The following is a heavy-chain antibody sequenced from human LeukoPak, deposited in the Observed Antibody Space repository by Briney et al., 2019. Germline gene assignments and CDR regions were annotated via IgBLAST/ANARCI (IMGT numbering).Heavy chain of an antibody. D-gene: IGHD3-10*01. J-gene: IGHJ4*02. CDR1: GYTFTGYY. CDR3: ARHLRPRRITMVRGQGYFDY. CDR2: INPNSGGT. Sequence: VKVSCKASGYTFTGYYMHWVRQAPGQGLEWMGWINPNSGGTNYAQKFQGRVTMTRDTSISTAYMELSRLRSDDTAVYYCARHLRPRRITMVRGQGYFDYWGQGTLVTVSS. V-gene: IGHV1-2*02.